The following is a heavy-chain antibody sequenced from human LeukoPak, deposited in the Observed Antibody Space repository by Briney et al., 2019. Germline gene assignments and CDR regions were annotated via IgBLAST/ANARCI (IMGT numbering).Heavy chain of an antibody. CDR2: INHSGST. CDR3: ASPDPYCSGGSCYSGYDY. J-gene: IGHJ4*02. CDR1: GGSFSGYY. V-gene: IGHV4-34*01. D-gene: IGHD2-15*01. Sequence: SETLSLTCAVYGGSFSGYYWSWIRQPPGKGLEWIGEINHSGSTNYDPSLKSRVTISVGTSKNQFSLKLSSVTAADTAVYYCASPDPYCSGGSCYSGYDYWGQGTLVTVSS.